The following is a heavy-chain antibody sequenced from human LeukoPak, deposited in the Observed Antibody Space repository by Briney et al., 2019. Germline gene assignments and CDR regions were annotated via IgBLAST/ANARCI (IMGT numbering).Heavy chain of an antibody. D-gene: IGHD2-2*01. CDR2: ISGSGRTI. CDR1: GFTFSSYD. CDR3: GRGVVPAAPWFDP. V-gene: IGHV3-48*03. Sequence: PGGSLRLSCAASGFTFSSYDVNWVRQAPEKGLEWVSYISGSGRTIYYADSVKGRFSISRDNAKNTLYLEMNSLRAEDTAVYYCGRGVVPAAPWFDPWGQGTQVTVSS. J-gene: IGHJ5*02.